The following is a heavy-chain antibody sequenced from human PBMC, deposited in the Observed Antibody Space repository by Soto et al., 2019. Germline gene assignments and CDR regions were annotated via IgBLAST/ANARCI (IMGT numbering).Heavy chain of an antibody. CDR2: ISGSGGST. D-gene: IGHD3-10*01. CDR3: AKIMVRGVIPADY. V-gene: IGHV3-23*01. J-gene: IGHJ4*02. CDR1: GFTFSSYA. Sequence: EVQLLESGGGLVQPGGSLRLSCAASGFTFSSYAMSWVRQAPGKGLEWVSAISGSGGSTYYADSVKGRFTISRDNSKNTLYLQMNSRRAEDTAVYYCAKIMVRGVIPADYWGQGTLVTVSS.